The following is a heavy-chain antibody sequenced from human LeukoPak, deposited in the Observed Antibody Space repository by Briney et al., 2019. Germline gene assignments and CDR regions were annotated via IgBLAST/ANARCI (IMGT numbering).Heavy chain of an antibody. CDR1: GGSFSGYY. V-gene: IGHV4-34*01. Sequence: PSETLSLTCAVYGGSFSGYYWSWIRQPPGKGLEWIGEINHSGSTNYNPSLKSRVTISVDTSKNQFSLKLSSVTAADTAVYYCARGRRLLWFGETSGAFDIWGQATMVTVSS. D-gene: IGHD3-10*01. J-gene: IGHJ3*02. CDR2: INHSGST. CDR3: ARGRRLLWFGETSGAFDI.